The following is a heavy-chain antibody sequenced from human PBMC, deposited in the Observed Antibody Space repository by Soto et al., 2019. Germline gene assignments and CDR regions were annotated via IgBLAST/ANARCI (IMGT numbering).Heavy chain of an antibody. CDR2: ISGSGDTT. CDR1: GITISNYP. D-gene: IGHD4-17*01. Sequence: EVRLVESGGGLVQPGGSLRLSCAASGITISNYPMCWVRQAPGKGLAWVSGISGSGDTTYYADSAKGRFTISKDISKNSLFLQLDSLRVEDSALYFCVKDDGGYPSTAPHWGQGTLVTVSP. V-gene: IGHV3-23*04. J-gene: IGHJ4*02. CDR3: VKDDGGYPSTAPH.